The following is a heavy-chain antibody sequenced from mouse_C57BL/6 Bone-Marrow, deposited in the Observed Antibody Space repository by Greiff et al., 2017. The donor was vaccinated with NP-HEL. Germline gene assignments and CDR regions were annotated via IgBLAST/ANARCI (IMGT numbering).Heavy chain of an antibody. Sequence: DVKLVESGGDLVKPGGSLKLSCAASGFTFSSYGMSWVRQTPDKRLEWVATISSGGSYTSFPDSVKGRFTISRAKAKNTLYLQMSSLKSDDTAMYYCARRGISDYWGQGTTLTVSS. V-gene: IGHV5-6*02. CDR2: ISSGGSYT. CDR1: GFTFSSYG. CDR3: ARRGISDY. J-gene: IGHJ2*01.